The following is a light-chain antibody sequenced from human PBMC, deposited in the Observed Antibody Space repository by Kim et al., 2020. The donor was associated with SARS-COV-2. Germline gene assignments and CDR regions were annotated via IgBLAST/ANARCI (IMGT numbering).Light chain of an antibody. Sequence: EILMTQSPATLSASPGERATLSCRASQSVSSNLAWYQQKPGQAPRILIYGASTRATGIPARFSGSGSGTEFTLTISSLQSEDSAVYYCHQYNSWPPGVYTFGQGTKVDIK. CDR1: QSVSSN. CDR3: HQYNSWPPGVYT. J-gene: IGKJ2*01. V-gene: IGKV3-15*01. CDR2: GAS.